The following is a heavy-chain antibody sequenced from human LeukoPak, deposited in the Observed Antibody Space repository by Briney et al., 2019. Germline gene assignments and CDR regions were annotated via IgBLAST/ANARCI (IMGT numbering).Heavy chain of an antibody. CDR2: IYWDNDE. CDR3: TATSGWFFYFDY. D-gene: IGHD6-19*01. CDR1: GFSLTTTGAG. J-gene: IGHJ4*02. V-gene: IGHV2-5*02. Sequence: SGPTLVNPTQTLTLACTFSGFSLTTTGAGVGWIRRPPGKAPEWLSLIYWDNDERYRPSLKSRLTITKDTSKNQVVLTMTNMDPVDTATYAHTATSGWFFYFDYWGQGALVTVSS.